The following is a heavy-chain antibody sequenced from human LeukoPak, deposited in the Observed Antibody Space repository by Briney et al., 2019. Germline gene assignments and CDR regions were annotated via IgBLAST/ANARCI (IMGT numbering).Heavy chain of an antibody. CDR3: ARLSYSSGWYYFDY. Sequence: SETLSLTCTVSGGSISSSSYYWGLIRQPPGKGLEWIGSIYYSGSTYYNPSLKSRVTISVDTSKNQFSLKLSSVTAADTAVYYCARLSYSSGWYYFDYWGQGTLVTVSS. CDR1: GGSISSSSYY. V-gene: IGHV4-39*01. D-gene: IGHD6-19*01. J-gene: IGHJ4*02. CDR2: IYYSGST.